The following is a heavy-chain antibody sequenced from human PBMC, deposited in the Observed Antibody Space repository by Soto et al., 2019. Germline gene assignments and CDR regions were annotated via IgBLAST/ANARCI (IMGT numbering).Heavy chain of an antibody. Sequence: GGSLRLSCAASGFTFNTYSMNWVRQAPGKGLEWVSYISGSSSTIHYADSVKGRFTISRDNAKNSLYLQMNSLRDEDTAVYYCARSGSNWDYWGQGTLVTAPQ. J-gene: IGHJ4*02. D-gene: IGHD1-26*01. CDR1: GFTFNTYS. CDR2: ISGSSSTI. CDR3: ARSGSNWDY. V-gene: IGHV3-48*02.